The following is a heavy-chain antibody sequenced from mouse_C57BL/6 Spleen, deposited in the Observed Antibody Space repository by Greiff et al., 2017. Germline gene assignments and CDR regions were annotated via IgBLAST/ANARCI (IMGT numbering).Heavy chain of an antibody. V-gene: IGHV14-2*01. CDR3: ARTGKRGYFDN. CDR1: GFNIKDYY. D-gene: IGHD4-1*01. Sequence: EVQLQESGAELVKPGASVKLSCTASGFNIKDYYMHWVKQRTAQGLEWIGRIAPEDGETKYAPKFQGKATITAETSSNNAYLQLSSLTSEDTAVYYCARTGKRGYFDNRCQGTTLTVAS. CDR2: IAPEDGET. J-gene: IGHJ2*01.